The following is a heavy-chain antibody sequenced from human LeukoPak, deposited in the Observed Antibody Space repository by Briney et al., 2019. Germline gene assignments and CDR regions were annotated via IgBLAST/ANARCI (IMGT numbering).Heavy chain of an antibody. Sequence: SETLSLTCAVSGGSISSYYWSWIRQPAGKGLEWIGRIYTSGTTNYNPSLKSRVTMSVDTSKNQFSLNLNSVTAADTAVFYCARTSPRAATFDYWGQGTLVTISS. V-gene: IGHV4-4*07. CDR3: ARTSPRAATFDY. CDR2: IYTSGTT. CDR1: GGSISSYY. J-gene: IGHJ4*02. D-gene: IGHD2-15*01.